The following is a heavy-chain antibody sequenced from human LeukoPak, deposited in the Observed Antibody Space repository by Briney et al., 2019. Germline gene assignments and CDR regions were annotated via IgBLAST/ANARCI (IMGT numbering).Heavy chain of an antibody. D-gene: IGHD6-6*01. CDR1: GFTFSSYE. CDR3: ATVGRAARPGY. CDR2: ISASGSSR. Sequence: GGSLRLPCAASGFTFSSYEMNWVRQAPGKGLEWVSYISASGSSRYYADSVKGRFTISRDNARNSLYLQMGSLRGEDTAVYYCATVGRAARPGYWGQGTLITVSS. J-gene: IGHJ4*02. V-gene: IGHV3-48*03.